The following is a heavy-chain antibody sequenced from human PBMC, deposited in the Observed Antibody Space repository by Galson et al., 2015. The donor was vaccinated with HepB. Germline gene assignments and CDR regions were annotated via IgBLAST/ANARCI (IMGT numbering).Heavy chain of an antibody. V-gene: IGHV1-69*13. Sequence: SVKVSCKASGGTFSSYAISWVRQAPGQGLEWMGGIIPIFGTANYAQKFQGRVTITADESTSTAYMELSSLRSEDTAVYYCARDRGYSYGYVGRDGFDYWGQGTLVTVSS. CDR3: ARDRGYSYGYVGRDGFDY. D-gene: IGHD5-18*01. CDR2: IIPIFGTA. CDR1: GGTFSSYA. J-gene: IGHJ4*02.